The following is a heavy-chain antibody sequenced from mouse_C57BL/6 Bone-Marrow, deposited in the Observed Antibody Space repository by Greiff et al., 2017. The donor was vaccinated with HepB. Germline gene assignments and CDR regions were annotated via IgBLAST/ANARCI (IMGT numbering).Heavy chain of an antibody. J-gene: IGHJ4*01. CDR1: GYTFTSYW. D-gene: IGHD2-4*01. V-gene: IGHV1-50*01. CDR2: IDPSDSYT. Sequence: QVQLQQSGAELVKPGASVKLSCKASGYTFTSYWMQWVKQRPGQGLEWIGEIDPSDSYTNYNQKFKGKATLTVDTSSSTAYMQLSSLTSEDSAVYYCARWGLRYYYAMDYWGQGTSVTVSS. CDR3: ARWGLRYYYAMDY.